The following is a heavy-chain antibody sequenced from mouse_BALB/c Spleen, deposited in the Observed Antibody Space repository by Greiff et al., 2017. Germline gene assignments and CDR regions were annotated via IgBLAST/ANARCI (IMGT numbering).Heavy chain of an antibody. V-gene: IGHV5-15*02. J-gene: IGHJ1*01. CDR1: GFTFSDYG. CDR2: ISNLAYSI. CDR3: AREVTMITDWYFDV. Sequence: DVKLVESGGGLVQPGGSRKLSCAASGFTFSDYGMAWVRQAPGKGPEWVAFISNLAYSIYYADTVTGRFTISRENAKNTLYLEMSSLRSEDTAMYYCAREVTMITDWYFDVWGAGTTVTVSS. D-gene: IGHD2-4*01.